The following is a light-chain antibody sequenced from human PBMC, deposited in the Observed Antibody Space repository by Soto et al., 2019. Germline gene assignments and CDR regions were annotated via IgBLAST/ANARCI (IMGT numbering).Light chain of an antibody. V-gene: IGKV3-15*01. CDR2: GAS. CDR3: QQYNNWPPYT. CDR1: HSVTSN. J-gene: IGKJ2*01. Sequence: ETVMTQSPATLSVSPGDRATLSCRASHSVTSNLAWYQQKPGQAPRLLIYGASTRATGISDRFSGSGSGTEFTLTISSLQSEDFAVYYCQQYNNWPPYTFGQGTKLEIK.